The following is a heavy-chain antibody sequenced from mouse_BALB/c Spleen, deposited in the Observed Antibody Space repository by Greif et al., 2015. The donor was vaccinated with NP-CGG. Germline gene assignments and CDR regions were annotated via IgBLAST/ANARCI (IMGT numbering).Heavy chain of an antibody. CDR1: GYTFTSYY. CDR3: TRRGYYGPDY. CDR2: INPSNGGT. J-gene: IGHJ4*01. D-gene: IGHD1-2*01. V-gene: IGHV1S81*02. Sequence: VQLQQSGAELVKPGASVKLSCKASGYTFTSYYMYWVKQRPGQGLEWIGEINPSNGGTNFNEKFKSKATLTIDKSSSTAYMQFSSLTSEDSAVYYCTRRGYYGPDYWGQGTSVTVSS.